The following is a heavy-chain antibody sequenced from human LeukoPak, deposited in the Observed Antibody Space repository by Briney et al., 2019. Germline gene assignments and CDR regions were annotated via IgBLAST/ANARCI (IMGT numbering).Heavy chain of an antibody. Sequence: GGSLRLPCAASGFTFSNNWMHWVRQAPGKGLVWVSRISSDGSITSYADSVKGRFTISRDNAKNTLFLQMNSLRAEDTAVYYCARDLDSSAWYGDWGQGTLVTVSS. V-gene: IGHV3-74*01. D-gene: IGHD6-19*01. CDR3: ARDLDSSAWYGD. J-gene: IGHJ4*02. CDR2: ISSDGSIT. CDR1: GFTFSNNW.